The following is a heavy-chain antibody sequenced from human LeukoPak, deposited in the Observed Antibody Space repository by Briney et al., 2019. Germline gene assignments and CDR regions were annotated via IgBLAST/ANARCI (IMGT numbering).Heavy chain of an antibody. J-gene: IGHJ3*02. D-gene: IGHD1-14*01. V-gene: IGHV4-59*01. CDR2: IYYSGST. CDR1: GDSISNYY. CDR3: ARYRNEALFAFDI. Sequence: KPSETLSLTCTVSGDSISNYYWSWVRQPPGKGLEWIGYIYYSGSTNYNPSLKSRITISVDTSKNQFSLKLSSVTAADRAVYYCARYRNEALFAFDIWGQGTMVTVSS.